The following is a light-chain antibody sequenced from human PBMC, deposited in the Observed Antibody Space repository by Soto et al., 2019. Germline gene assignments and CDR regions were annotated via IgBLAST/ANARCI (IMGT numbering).Light chain of an antibody. Sequence: QSALTQPASVSGSPGQSITISYTGTSSDVGGYNYVSWYQQHPVKAHKLMIYDVTNRPSGVSDRFSGSKSGNTASLTISGLQAEDEADYYCSSYTSSSTPYVFGTGTKVTVL. CDR3: SSYTSSSTPYV. CDR2: DVT. V-gene: IGLV2-14*01. CDR1: SSDVGGYNY. J-gene: IGLJ1*01.